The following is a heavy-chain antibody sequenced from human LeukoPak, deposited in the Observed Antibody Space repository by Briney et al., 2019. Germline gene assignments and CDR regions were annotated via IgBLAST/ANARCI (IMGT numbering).Heavy chain of an antibody. CDR1: VDSISDFY. Sequence: SETLSLTCTVSVDSISDFYWTWIRQTPGKGLEWIGFISSSGNSNYSPSLESRVSFSLDTSKSQFSLSLKSLTAADTAVYYCARVFRGAVTSNWFDPWGQGILVTVSS. CDR2: ISSSGNS. V-gene: IGHV4-59*01. J-gene: IGHJ5*02. D-gene: IGHD3-3*01. CDR3: ARVFRGAVTSNWFDP.